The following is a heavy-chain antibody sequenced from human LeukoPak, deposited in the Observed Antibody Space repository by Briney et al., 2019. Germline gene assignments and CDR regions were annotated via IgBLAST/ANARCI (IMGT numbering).Heavy chain of an antibody. D-gene: IGHD2-2*03. CDR3: ARGDEGGYCSTTSCYRFDS. V-gene: IGHV4-4*07. CDR1: GGSIRGYY. J-gene: IGHJ4*02. Sequence: SETLSLTCTVSGGSIRGYYWSWIRQPAEKGLQWIGRIYPSGNTHYNPSLKSRVTMSIDTSKNQFSLNLFSVTAADTATYYCARGDEGGYCSTTSCYRFDSWGQGTLVTVSS. CDR2: IYPSGNT.